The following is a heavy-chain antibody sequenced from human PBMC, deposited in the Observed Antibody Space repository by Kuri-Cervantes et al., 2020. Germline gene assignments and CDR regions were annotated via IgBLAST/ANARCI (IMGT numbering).Heavy chain of an antibody. CDR2: ISYDGSNK. J-gene: IGHJ2*01. V-gene: IGHV3-30-3*01. D-gene: IGHD6-13*01. CDR1: GFTFSSYA. Sequence: GGSLRLSCAASGFTFSSYAMHWVRQAPGKGLEWVAVISYDGSNKYYADSVKGRFTISRDNSKNTLYLQMNSLRAEDTAVYYCTTILYSLYWYFDLWGRGTRVTVSS. CDR3: TTILYSLYWYFDL.